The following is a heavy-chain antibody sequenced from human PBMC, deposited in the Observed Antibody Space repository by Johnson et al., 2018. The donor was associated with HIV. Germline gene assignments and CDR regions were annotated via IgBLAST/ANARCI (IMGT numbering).Heavy chain of an antibody. CDR2: ISGSGGST. J-gene: IGHJ3*02. CDR3: AKEGSIAAAGNDAFDI. Sequence: MQLVESGGGLVQPGGSLRLSCAASGFTFSSYAMSWVRQAPGKGLEWVSAISGSGGSTYYADSVKGRFHISRDNSKNTLYLQMNSLSAEDTAVYYCAKEGSIAAAGNDAFDIWGQGTMVTVSS. V-gene: IGHV3-23*04. D-gene: IGHD6-13*01. CDR1: GFTFSSYA.